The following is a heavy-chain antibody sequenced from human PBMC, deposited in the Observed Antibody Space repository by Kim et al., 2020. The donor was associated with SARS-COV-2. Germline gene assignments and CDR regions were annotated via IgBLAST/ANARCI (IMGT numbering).Heavy chain of an antibody. D-gene: IGHD3-9*01. V-gene: IGHV4-34*01. J-gene: IGHJ6*02. CDR3: ARGGRGYYDILTGYTDV. Sequence: LKGRVTISVDTSKNQFSLKLSSVPAADTAVYYCARGGRGYYDILTGYTDVWGQGTTVTVSS.